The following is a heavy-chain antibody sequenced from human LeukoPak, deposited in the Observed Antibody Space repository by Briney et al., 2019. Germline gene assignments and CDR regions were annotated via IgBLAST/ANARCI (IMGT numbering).Heavy chain of an antibody. CDR2: IYTSGIT. CDR3: ARGLGGGGSEYSPP. CDR1: GGSMCSYY. V-gene: IGHV4-4*07. Sequence: SETLSLTLTVSGGSMCSYYCGWIRQPAGKGLEWIGRIYTSGITNYNPSLKSRVTMSVDRSKKQFSLKLRSVTAADTAVYYCARGLGGGGSEYSPPRGHRTPVTVSS. J-gene: IGHJ4*03. D-gene: IGHD2-15*01.